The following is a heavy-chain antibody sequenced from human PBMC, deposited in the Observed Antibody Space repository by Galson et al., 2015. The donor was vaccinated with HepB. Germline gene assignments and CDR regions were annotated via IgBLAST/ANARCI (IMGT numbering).Heavy chain of an antibody. Sequence: FTFSSYAMNWVRQAPGKGLEWLSFMSSTSRTISYAESVRGRFTISRDNAWNSLCLQMDSLRAEDTAVYYCAKDLGSGYYTIDYWGQGTLVTVSS. D-gene: IGHD3-22*01. CDR3: AKDLGSGYYTIDY. CDR2: MSSTSRTI. CDR1: FTFSSYA. J-gene: IGHJ4*02. V-gene: IGHV3-48*01.